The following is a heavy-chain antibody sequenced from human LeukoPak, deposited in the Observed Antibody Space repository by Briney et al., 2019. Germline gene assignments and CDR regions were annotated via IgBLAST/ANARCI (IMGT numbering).Heavy chain of an antibody. Sequence: SVKVSCTASGGTFSSYAISWVRQAPGQGLEWMGGIIPIFGTANYAQKFQGRVTITADESTSTAYMELSSLRSEDTAVYYCASRLGYCSGGSCYLVNWGQGTLVTVSS. V-gene: IGHV1-69*13. CDR3: ASRLGYCSGGSCYLVN. CDR2: IIPIFGTA. D-gene: IGHD2-15*01. J-gene: IGHJ4*02. CDR1: GGTFSSYA.